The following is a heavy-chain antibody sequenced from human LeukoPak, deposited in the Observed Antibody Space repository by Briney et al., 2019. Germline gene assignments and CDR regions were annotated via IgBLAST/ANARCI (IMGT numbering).Heavy chain of an antibody. CDR1: GYTFTGYY. D-gene: IGHD2-2*01. J-gene: IGHJ4*02. V-gene: IGHV1-2*02. CDR2: INPNIGGT. Sequence: ASVKVSCKASGYTFTGYYMHWVRQAPGQGLEWMAWINPNIGGTYYAQNFHDRITMTRDTSISTAYMELSRLRSDDTAIYYCARANALYCSSTSCLFDYWGQGTLVTVSS. CDR3: ARANALYCSSTSCLFDY.